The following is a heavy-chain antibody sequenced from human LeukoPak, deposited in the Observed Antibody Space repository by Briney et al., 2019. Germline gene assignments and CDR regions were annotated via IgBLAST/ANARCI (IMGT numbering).Heavy chain of an antibody. J-gene: IGHJ3*02. D-gene: IGHD1-26*01. CDR2: ISDYHGNP. Sequence: ASVKVSCKASGYTFRNFGINWVRQAPGQGLEWMGWISDYHGNPNYAERLQGRVTMTIDTSTSIVYMELTSLRSDDTALYYCARDRGSSGSYTKGAFEIWGQGTMVTVSS. CDR1: GYTFRNFG. CDR3: ARDRGSSGSYTKGAFEI. V-gene: IGHV1-18*01.